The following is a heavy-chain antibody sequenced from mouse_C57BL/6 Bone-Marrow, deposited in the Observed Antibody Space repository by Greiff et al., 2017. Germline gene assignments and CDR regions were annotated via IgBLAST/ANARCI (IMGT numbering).Heavy chain of an antibody. D-gene: IGHD1-1*01. Sequence: EVMLVESGGGLVQPKGSLKLSCAASGFSFNTYAMNWVRQAPGKGLEWVARIRSKSNNYATYYADSVKDRFTISRDDSESMLYLQMNNLKTEDTAMYYCVRHHLYGSSYDWYFDVWGTGTTVTVSS. CDR3: VRHHLYGSSYDWYFDV. V-gene: IGHV10-1*01. CDR2: IRSKSNNYAT. J-gene: IGHJ1*03. CDR1: GFSFNTYA.